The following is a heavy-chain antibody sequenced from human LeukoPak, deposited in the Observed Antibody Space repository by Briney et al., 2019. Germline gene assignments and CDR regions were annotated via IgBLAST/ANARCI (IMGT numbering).Heavy chain of an antibody. CDR3: ARQMSSGWYYFDY. V-gene: IGHV4-59*01. CDR1: GGSISSYY. J-gene: IGHJ4*02. D-gene: IGHD6-19*01. CDR2: IYYSGST. Sequence: SETLSLTCTVPGGSISSYYWSWIRQPPGKGLEWIGYIYYSGSTNYNPSLKSRVTISVDTSKNQFSLKLSSVTAADTAVYYCARQMSSGWYYFDYWGQGTLVTVSS.